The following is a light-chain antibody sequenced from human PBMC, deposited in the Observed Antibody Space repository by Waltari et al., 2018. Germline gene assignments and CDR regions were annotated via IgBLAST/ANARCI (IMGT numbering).Light chain of an antibody. V-gene: IGKV1-33*01. J-gene: IGKJ3*01. Sequence: IQMTQSQSSLSASVGVRVTITCKASQDSSNYLNWYHQKPGKAPKLLIYDASNLETGVPSRFSGSGSGTDFTFTISSLQPEDIATYYCEQYDNLPPFTFGPGTKVAIK. CDR2: DAS. CDR1: QDSSNY. CDR3: EQYDNLPPFT.